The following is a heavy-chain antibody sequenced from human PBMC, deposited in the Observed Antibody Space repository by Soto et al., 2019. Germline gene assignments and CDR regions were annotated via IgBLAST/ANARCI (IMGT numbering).Heavy chain of an antibody. CDR1: GFTFSSYS. CDR3: ARCDREEWLLYYYYYMDV. Sequence: GGSLRLSCAASGFTFSSYSMNWVRQAPGKGLEWVSSISSSSSYIYYADSVKGRFTISRDNAKNSLYLQMNSLRAEDTAVYYCARCDREEWLLYYYYYMDVWGKGTTVTVSS. CDR2: ISSSSSYI. V-gene: IGHV3-21*01. J-gene: IGHJ6*03. D-gene: IGHD3-3*01.